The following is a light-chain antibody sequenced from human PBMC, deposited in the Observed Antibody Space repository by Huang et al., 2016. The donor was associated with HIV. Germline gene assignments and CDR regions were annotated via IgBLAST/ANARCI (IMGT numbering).Light chain of an antibody. Sequence: IQMTQSPSSLSASVGDRVTITCRASQVIRNDLGWYQHKPGKAPRVLIYSASTLQSGVPSRFSGSGSGTNFTLTISSLQSEDFATYYCLHDFTYPYSFGQGTKLEIK. V-gene: IGKV1-6*01. J-gene: IGKJ2*03. CDR2: SAS. CDR3: LHDFTYPYS. CDR1: QVIRND.